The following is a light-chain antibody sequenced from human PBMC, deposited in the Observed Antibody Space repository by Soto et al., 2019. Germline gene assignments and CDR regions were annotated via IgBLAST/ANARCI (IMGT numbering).Light chain of an antibody. CDR2: DVS. CDR1: SSDVCGYNY. Sequence: QSVLTQPASVSGSPGQSITISCTGTSSDVCGYNYVSWYQQHPGKAPKLMIYDVSNRPSGVSNRFSGSKSGNTASLTISGLQAEYEADYYCSSYTSSSTLLYVFGTGTKVTVL. V-gene: IGLV2-14*01. J-gene: IGLJ1*01. CDR3: SSYTSSSTLLYV.